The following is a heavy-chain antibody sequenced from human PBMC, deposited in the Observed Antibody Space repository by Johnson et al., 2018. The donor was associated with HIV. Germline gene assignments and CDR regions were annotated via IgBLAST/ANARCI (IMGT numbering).Heavy chain of an antibody. CDR1: GFSVSSNY. D-gene: IGHD1-26*01. CDR3: ARAVGVGATARDDAFDI. V-gene: IGHV3-66*01. J-gene: IGHJ3*02. CDR2: IYSGGST. Sequence: EVQLLESGGGVVQPGRSLRLSCAASGFSVSSNYMSWVRQAPGKGLEWVSVIYSGGSTYYADSVKGRFTISRDNSKNTPVLKMNSLRAEDTAVYYCARAVGVGATARDDAFDIWGQGTMVTVSS.